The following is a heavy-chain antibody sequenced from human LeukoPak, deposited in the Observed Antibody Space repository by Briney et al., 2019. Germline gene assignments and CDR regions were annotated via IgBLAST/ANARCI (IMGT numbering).Heavy chain of an antibody. CDR3: AKDSGGGNYIAEKDY. D-gene: IGHD1-26*01. Sequence: GGSLRLSCAASGFTFGDYGVHWVRQAPGKGLEWVAVISYNGNDKYYGDSVKGRFTISRDNSKNTMYLQMNSLRVEDTAVYYCAKDSGGGNYIAEKDYWGQGTLVTVSS. CDR1: GFTFGDYG. J-gene: IGHJ4*02. CDR2: ISYNGNDK. V-gene: IGHV3-30*18.